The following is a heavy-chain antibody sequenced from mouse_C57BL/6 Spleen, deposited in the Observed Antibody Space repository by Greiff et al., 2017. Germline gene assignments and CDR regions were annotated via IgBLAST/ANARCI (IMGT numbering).Heavy chain of an antibody. CDR3: ARGDGNYNYYAMDY. D-gene: IGHD2-1*01. Sequence: VQRVESGAELVKPGASVKMSCKASGYTFTTYPIEWMKQNHGKSLEWIGNFHPYNDDTKYNEKFKGKATLTVEKSSSTVYLELSRLTSDDSAVYYCARGDGNYNYYAMDYWGQGTSVTVSS. CDR1: GYTFTTYP. J-gene: IGHJ4*01. V-gene: IGHV1-47*01. CDR2: FHPYNDDT.